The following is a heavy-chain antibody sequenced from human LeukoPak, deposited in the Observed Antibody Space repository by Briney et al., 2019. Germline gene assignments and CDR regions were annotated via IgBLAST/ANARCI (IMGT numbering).Heavy chain of an antibody. Sequence: GGSLRLSCTVSGFTLSSYEMSWIRQAPGKGLEWVSGFSASDGSTYYADSVKGRFTISRDNSKNTLYLQMNSLRADDTAVYYCAKNIGGLDYWGQGTLVTVSS. CDR2: FSASDGST. V-gene: IGHV3-23*01. CDR3: AKNIGGLDY. D-gene: IGHD3-16*01. J-gene: IGHJ4*02. CDR1: GFTLSSYE.